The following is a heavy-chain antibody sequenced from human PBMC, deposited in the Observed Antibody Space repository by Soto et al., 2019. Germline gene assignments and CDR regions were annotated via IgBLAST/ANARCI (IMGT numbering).Heavy chain of an antibody. J-gene: IGHJ4*02. CDR2: VSSRFENT. CDR1: GYTFTNYD. CDR3: ATQSPDYATRDFDY. Sequence: ASVKVSCKASGYTFTNYDRQWVREAPGQRLEWVGCVSSRFENTRSSQRFQGRVSITWETAASTAYMELSSLASEDTAVYYCATQSPDYATRDFDYWGQGTLLAFSS. V-gene: IGHV1-3*01. D-gene: IGHD4-17*01.